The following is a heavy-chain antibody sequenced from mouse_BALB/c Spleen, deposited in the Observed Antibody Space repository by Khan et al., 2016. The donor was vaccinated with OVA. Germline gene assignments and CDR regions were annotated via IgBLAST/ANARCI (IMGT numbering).Heavy chain of an antibody. CDR3: ARNSYMYDFTY. V-gene: IGHV2-4-1*01. CDR1: GFSLTTYG. D-gene: IGHD2-14*01. CDR2: IWSGGNT. Sequence: QVQLKQSGPGLVQPSQSLSITCTVSGFSLTTYGVHWVRQSPGKGLEWLGLIWSGGNTDYNAAFISRLSISKANSKSQVFFKMNSLQADDTAIYYCARNSYMYDFTYWGQGTLVTVSA. J-gene: IGHJ3*01.